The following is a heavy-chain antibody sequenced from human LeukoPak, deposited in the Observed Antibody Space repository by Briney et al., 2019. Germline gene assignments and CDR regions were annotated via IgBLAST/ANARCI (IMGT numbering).Heavy chain of an antibody. V-gene: IGHV3-21*01. CDR2: IHSTSNYI. Sequence: GGSLRLSCGASGFTFGTYAMTWVRQSPGKGLEWVSTIHSTSNYIYYAASVKGRFTISRDNPKNSLYLQMNSLRAEDTAVYYCAKDGGVPARSSSFPYYVDYWGQGTLVTVSS. D-gene: IGHD6-6*01. J-gene: IGHJ4*02. CDR1: GFTFGTYA. CDR3: AKDGGVPARSSSFPYYVDY.